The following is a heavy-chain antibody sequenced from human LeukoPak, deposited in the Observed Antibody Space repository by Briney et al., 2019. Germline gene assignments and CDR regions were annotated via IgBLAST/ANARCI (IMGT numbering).Heavy chain of an antibody. CDR2: IRYEGNEK. V-gene: IGHV3-7*01. D-gene: IGHD6-19*01. Sequence: GGSLRLSRGASGFTLSSHWMSWVRATPGKGLERVANIRYEGNEKLFVDSVKGRFTISRDNARNSLYLQMDSLRAEDTAVYYCARHTRIVVAGTEWQPMDVWGQGTTVTVSS. J-gene: IGHJ6*02. CDR1: GFTLSSHW. CDR3: ARHTRIVVAGTEWQPMDV.